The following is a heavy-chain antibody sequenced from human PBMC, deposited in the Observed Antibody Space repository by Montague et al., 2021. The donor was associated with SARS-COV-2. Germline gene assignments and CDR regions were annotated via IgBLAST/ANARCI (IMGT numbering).Heavy chain of an antibody. CDR3: ATRTRYPQSGFGF. CDR1: GDSISNSDYS. CDR2: IYNGGTT. J-gene: IGHJ4*02. D-gene: IGHD6-25*01. Sequence: SETLSLTCTVSGDSISNSDYSWGWVRQPPGKGLEWIGNIYNGGTTFYNPSLKSRVTIFVDTSKNQFSLKLSSVTAADTAVYYCATRTRYPQSGFGFWGQGTLVTVSS. V-gene: IGHV4-39*01.